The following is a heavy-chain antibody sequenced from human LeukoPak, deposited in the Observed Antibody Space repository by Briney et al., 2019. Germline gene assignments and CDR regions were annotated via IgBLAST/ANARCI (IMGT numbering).Heavy chain of an antibody. CDR2: INSDGSST. CDR1: GFTFSSYW. CDR3: ARRRYTESGSYYFDY. J-gene: IGHJ4*02. V-gene: IGHV3-74*01. D-gene: IGHD1-26*01. Sequence: GGSLRLSCAASGFTFSSYWMHWVRQAPGKGLVWVSRINSDGSSTSYADSVKGRFTISRDNAKNSLYLQMNSLRAEDTALYHCARRRYTESGSYYFDYWGQGTLVTVSS.